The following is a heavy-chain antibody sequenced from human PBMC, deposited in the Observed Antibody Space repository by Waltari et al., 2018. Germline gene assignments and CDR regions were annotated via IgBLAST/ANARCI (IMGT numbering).Heavy chain of an antibody. J-gene: IGHJ4*02. Sequence: QVQLAQSGAEVKKPGASVKVSCKASGYTLTTYPIHWVRQAPGQGLEWMGWINAGNGNTKYSHNFQGRLTITRDTSATTAYMELSSLTSEDTALYYCAKDGGWYYLESWGQGTLVTVSS. CDR2: INAGNGNT. CDR3: AKDGGWYYLES. D-gene: IGHD6-19*01. V-gene: IGHV1-3*01. CDR1: GYTLTTYP.